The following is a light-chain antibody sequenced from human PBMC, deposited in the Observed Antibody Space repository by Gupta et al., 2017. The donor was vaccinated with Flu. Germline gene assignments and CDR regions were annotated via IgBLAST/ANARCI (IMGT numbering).Light chain of an antibody. Sequence: GTTGQRVTIPCSGSRSTLGSSYVYLYQHLPRPAPNLLIYTNNQRPSGVPDRFSVSQSATPASLTISGLRAEAEADYYCSSLHDSRSCWVFGGGTKLTVL. CDR1: RSTLGSSY. V-gene: IGLV1-47*01. CDR2: TNN. J-gene: IGLJ3*02. CDR3: SSLHDSRSCWV.